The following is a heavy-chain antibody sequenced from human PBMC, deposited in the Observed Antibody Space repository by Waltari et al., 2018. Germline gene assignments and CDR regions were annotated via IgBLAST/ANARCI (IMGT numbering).Heavy chain of an antibody. V-gene: IGHV3-74*01. Sequence: EVQLVESGGGLAQPGGSLRLSCAASGFPFSSSWMHWVRQAPGEGLVWVSRINSDGGSTNYADSVKGRFTISRDNAKNTLYLQMNSLRAEDTAIYYCARDVVTVAGDGFDPWGQGTLVTVSS. CDR1: GFPFSSSW. CDR3: ARDVVTVAGDGFDP. CDR2: INSDGGST. J-gene: IGHJ5*02. D-gene: IGHD2-15*01.